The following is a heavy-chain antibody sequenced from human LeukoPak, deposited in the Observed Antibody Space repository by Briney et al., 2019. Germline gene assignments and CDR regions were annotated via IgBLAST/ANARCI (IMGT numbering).Heavy chain of an antibody. CDR1: GFTFDDYA. Sequence: PGGSLRLSCAASGFTFDDYAMHWVRQAPGKGLEWVSGISWNSGSIGYADSVKGRFTISRDNAENSLYLQINSLRPGDTAVYYCASGLGWLIEFWGQGTLVTVSS. CDR3: ASGLGWLIEF. D-gene: IGHD6-19*01. J-gene: IGHJ4*02. CDR2: ISWNSGSI. V-gene: IGHV3-9*01.